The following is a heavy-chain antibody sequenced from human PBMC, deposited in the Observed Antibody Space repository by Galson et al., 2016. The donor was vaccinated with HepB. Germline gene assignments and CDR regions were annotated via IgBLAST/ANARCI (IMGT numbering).Heavy chain of an antibody. CDR1: GFSFSTYG. CDR3: ARDYSRSGPMYSYYYMDV. V-gene: IGHV3-33*01. D-gene: IGHD6-13*01. J-gene: IGHJ6*03. CDR2: TWHDGSIK. Sequence: SLRLSCAASGFSFSTYGMHWVRQAPGKGLEWVAVTWHDGSIKYYGESVKGRFTISRDNSKNTLFLQMTALRVEDTAVYYCARDYSRSGPMYSYYYMDVWGKGTTVTVSS.